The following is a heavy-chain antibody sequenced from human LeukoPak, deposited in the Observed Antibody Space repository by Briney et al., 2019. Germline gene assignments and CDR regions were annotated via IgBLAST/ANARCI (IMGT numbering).Heavy chain of an antibody. Sequence: SETLSLTCTVSGGSISNGDHYWSWIRQHPGKGLEWIVHIYYSGSTYYNPSLKSRGIITVETSKNQFSLKLNSVTAADTAVYFCVRSHYGSGTYYSFDYWGQGTLVTVSS. V-gene: IGHV4-31*03. CDR3: VRSHYGSGTYYSFDY. CDR1: GGSISNGDHY. J-gene: IGHJ4*02. CDR2: IYYSGST. D-gene: IGHD3-10*01.